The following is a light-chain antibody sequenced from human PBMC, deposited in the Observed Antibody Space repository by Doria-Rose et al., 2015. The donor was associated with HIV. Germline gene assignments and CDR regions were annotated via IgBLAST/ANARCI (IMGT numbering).Light chain of an antibody. CDR1: QSFSSTY. J-gene: IGKJ1*01. V-gene: IGKV3-20*01. Sequence: EIVLTQSPGTLSLSPGERATLSCRVSQSFSSTYLAWYQQKLGQAPSLLIYDGSTRATGIPDRFSASGSGTDFTLTINRLEPEDFALYYCHQYGTSWTFGQGTKVEI. CDR2: DGS. CDR3: HQYGTSWT.